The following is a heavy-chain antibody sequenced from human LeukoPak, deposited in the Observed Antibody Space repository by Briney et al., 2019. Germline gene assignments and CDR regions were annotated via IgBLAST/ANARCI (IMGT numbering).Heavy chain of an antibody. CDR3: ATDYYDSSGHPGGFDP. V-gene: IGHV1-24*01. CDR2: FDPEDGET. CDR1: GYTLTELS. J-gene: IGHJ5*02. D-gene: IGHD3-22*01. Sequence: ASVKVSCRVSGYTLTELSMHWVRQAPGKGLEWMGGFDPEDGETIYAQKFQGRVTMTEDTSTDTAYMEPSSLRSEDTAVYYCATDYYDSSGHPGGFDPWGQGTLVTVSS.